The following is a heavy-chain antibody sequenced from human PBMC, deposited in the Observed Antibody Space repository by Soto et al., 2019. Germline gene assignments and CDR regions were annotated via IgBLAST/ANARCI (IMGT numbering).Heavy chain of an antibody. CDR1: GDSISTVDYF. D-gene: IGHD2-15*01. V-gene: IGHV4-30-4*01. CDR2: IYKSTTT. Sequence: QVHLLESGPGLVKPSQTLSLTCSVSGDSISTVDYFWAWIRQPPGQALEYIGYIYKSTTTYYNPSFESRVALSLDTSKSQFSLTVTSVTAADPAVYFCARGRYCLTGRCFPDWFDSWGQGTLVTVSS. CDR3: ARGRYCLTGRCFPDWFDS. J-gene: IGHJ5*01.